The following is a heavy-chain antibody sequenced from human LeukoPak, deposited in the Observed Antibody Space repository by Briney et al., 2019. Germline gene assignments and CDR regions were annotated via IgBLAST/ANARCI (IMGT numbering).Heavy chain of an antibody. Sequence: GGSLRLSCAASGFTFSSYWMHWVRQAPGKGLVWVSRINSDGSSTSYADSVKGRFTISRDNAKNTLYLQMNSLRAEDTAVYYCAKDLRRWGGSGSYYQRTGGYFDYWGQGTLVTVSS. J-gene: IGHJ4*02. CDR2: INSDGSST. D-gene: IGHD3-10*01. V-gene: IGHV3-74*01. CDR1: GFTFSSYW. CDR3: AKDLRRWGGSGSYYQRTGGYFDY.